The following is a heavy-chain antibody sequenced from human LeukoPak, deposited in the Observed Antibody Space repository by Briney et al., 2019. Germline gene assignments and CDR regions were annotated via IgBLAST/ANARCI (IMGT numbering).Heavy chain of an antibody. Sequence: SETLSLTCTVSGGSISSSSYYWGWIRQPPGKGLEWIGSIYYSGSTYYNPSLKSRVTISVDTSKNQFSLKLSSVTAADTAVYYCARPTYSYGSGVDYWGQGTLVTVSS. V-gene: IGHV4-39*07. D-gene: IGHD3-10*01. CDR3: ARPTYSYGSGVDY. CDR1: GGSISSSSYY. CDR2: IYYSGST. J-gene: IGHJ4*02.